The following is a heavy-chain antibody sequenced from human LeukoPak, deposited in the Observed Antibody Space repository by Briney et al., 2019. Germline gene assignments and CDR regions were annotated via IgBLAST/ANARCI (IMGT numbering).Heavy chain of an antibody. CDR1: GYTFTGYY. CDR2: INPNSGGT. J-gene: IGHJ4*02. V-gene: IGHV1-2*02. Sequence: ASVKVSCKASGYTFTGYYMHWVRQAPRQGLEWMGWINPNSGGTNYAQKFQGRVTMTRDTSISTAYMELSRLRSDDTAVYYCARVKYYYDSSGYYYIDYWGQGTLVTVSS. CDR3: ARVKYYYDSSGYYYIDY. D-gene: IGHD3-22*01.